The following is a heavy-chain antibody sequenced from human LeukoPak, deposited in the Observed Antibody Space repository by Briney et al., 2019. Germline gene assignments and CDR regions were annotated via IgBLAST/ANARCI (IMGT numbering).Heavy chain of an antibody. CDR3: ARDHYYGSGSYTAFDF. D-gene: IGHD3-10*01. CDR2: ISYDGSNK. J-gene: IGHJ4*02. Sequence: PGRSLRLSCAASGFSFSNYAIHWVRQAPGKGLEWVAVISYDGSNKYYADSVKGRFTISRDNSKNTLYLQVNSLRGEDMAVYYCARDHYYGSGSYTAFDFWGQGTLVTVSS. V-gene: IGHV3-30*04. CDR1: GFSFSNYA.